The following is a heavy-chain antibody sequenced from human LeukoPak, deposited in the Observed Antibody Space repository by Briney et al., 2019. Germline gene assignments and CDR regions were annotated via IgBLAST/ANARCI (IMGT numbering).Heavy chain of an antibody. V-gene: IGHV4-34*01. Sequence: PSETLSLTCAVYGGSFSGYYWSWIRQPPGKGLEWIGEINHSGSTNYNPSLKSRVTISVDTSKSQFSLKLSSVTAADTAVYYCARGRPAIYSRISRYDYWGQGTLVTVSS. CDR2: INHSGST. J-gene: IGHJ4*02. CDR1: GGSFSGYY. CDR3: ARGRPAIYSRISRYDY. D-gene: IGHD6-13*01.